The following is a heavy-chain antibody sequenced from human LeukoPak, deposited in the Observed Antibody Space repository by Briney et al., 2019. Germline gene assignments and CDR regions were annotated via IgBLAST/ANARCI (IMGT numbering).Heavy chain of an antibody. J-gene: IGHJ4*02. D-gene: IGHD6-19*01. CDR1: GFTFSSYG. CDR2: IRYDGSNK. CDR3: ATEAVAGDTDFDY. Sequence: GGSLRLSCAASGFTFSSYGMHWVRQAPGKGLEGVAFIRYDGSNKYYAASVKGRFTISRDNSKNTLYLQMNSLRAEDTAVYYCATEAVAGDTDFDYWGQGTLVTVSS. V-gene: IGHV3-30*02.